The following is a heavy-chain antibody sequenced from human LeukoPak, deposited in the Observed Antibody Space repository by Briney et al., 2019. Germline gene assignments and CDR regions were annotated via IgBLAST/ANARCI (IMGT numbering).Heavy chain of an antibody. J-gene: IGHJ4*02. V-gene: IGHV3-9*01. D-gene: IGHD2-15*01. CDR2: ISWNSGSI. CDR1: GFTFDDYA. Sequence: GGSLRLSCAASGFTFDDYAMHWVRHAPGKGLEWVSGISWNSGSIGYADSVKGRFTISRDNAKNSLYLQMNSLRAEDTALYYCAKDLGVVVAATLPDYWGQGTLVTVSS. CDR3: AKDLGVVVAATLPDY.